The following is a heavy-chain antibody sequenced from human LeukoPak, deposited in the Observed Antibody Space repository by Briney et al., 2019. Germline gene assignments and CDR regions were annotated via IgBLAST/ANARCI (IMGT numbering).Heavy chain of an antibody. Sequence: SETLSLTCAVYGGSFSGYYWSWIRQPPGKGLEWIGEINHSGSTNYNPSLKSRVTISVDTSKNQFSLNLSSVTAADTAVYYCARLPRRANKKKYYFDYWGQGTLVTVSS. V-gene: IGHV4-34*01. CDR3: ARLPRRANKKKYYFDY. CDR2: INHSGST. CDR1: GGSFSGYY. J-gene: IGHJ4*02.